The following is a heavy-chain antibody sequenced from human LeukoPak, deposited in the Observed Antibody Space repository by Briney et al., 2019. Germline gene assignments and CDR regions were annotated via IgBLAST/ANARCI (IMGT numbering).Heavy chain of an antibody. J-gene: IGHJ4*02. D-gene: IGHD1-1*01. CDR3: TRHAYNNPQDYYDY. CDR2: IYSSGSN. Sequence: LSEAPCLSCVVPGGSSCGYYWSWICPPPGEGLGWVGYIYSSGSNNNNPSLTRRVTRPVDPSKDQFSLTLSSVTAADTAVYSCTRHAYNNPQDYYDYWGQGTLVTVSS. V-gene: IGHV4-59*08. CDR1: GGSSCGYY.